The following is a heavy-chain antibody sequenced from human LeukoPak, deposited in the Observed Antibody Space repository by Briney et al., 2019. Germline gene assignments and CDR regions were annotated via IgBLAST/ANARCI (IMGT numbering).Heavy chain of an antibody. J-gene: IGHJ4*02. CDR3: AKDMRFDWTPYYFDY. CDR1: GFTFSSYA. Sequence: GGSLRLSCAASGFTFSSYAMSWVRQAPGKGLEWVSAISGSGGSTYYADSVKGRFTISRDNSKNTLYLQMNSLRAEDTAVYYCAKDMRFDWTPYYFDYWGQGTLVTVSS. V-gene: IGHV3-23*01. D-gene: IGHD3-9*01. CDR2: ISGSGGST.